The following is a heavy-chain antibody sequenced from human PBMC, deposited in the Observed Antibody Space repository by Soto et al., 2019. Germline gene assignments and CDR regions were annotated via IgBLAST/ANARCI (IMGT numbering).Heavy chain of an antibody. D-gene: IGHD6-13*01. J-gene: IGHJ4*02. V-gene: IGHV3-53*01. CDR3: TRSRWHLRKYYFDY. Sequence: GGSLRLSCAASGFTFSSSYMSWIRQAPGKGLEWVSVIYSDGNTYYADSVKGRFTISRDKSKNTLYLLMNSLRAEDTAVYYCTRSRWHLRKYYFDYWGQGTLVTVSS. CDR2: IYSDGNT. CDR1: GFTFSSSY.